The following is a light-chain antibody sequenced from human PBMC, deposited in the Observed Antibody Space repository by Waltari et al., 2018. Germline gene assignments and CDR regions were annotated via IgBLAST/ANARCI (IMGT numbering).Light chain of an antibody. CDR2: RND. CDR3: ATWDDRMNGHWV. Sequence: QSVLTQSPSASGTPGQRVNISCSGSSSNLRDNVVHWYQQLPGKAPKLLIYRNDQRPSGVPDRFSASKSGTSASLAISGLQSEDEADYYCATWDDRMNGHWVFGGGTKVTVL. V-gene: IGLV1-44*01. CDR1: SSNLRDNV. J-gene: IGLJ3*02.